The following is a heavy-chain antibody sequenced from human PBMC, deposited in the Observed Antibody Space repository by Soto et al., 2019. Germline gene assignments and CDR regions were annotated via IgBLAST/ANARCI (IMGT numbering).Heavy chain of an antibody. Sequence: GGSLRLSCTASEFTFSAYWMHWVRQAPGKGLVWVSRISSSSSTTYYADSVKGRFTISRDNARNSLYLQMNSLRDEDTAVYYCARDSMAVAGTIESDFDYWGQGTLVTVSS. CDR2: ISSSSSTT. CDR1: EFTFSAYW. V-gene: IGHV3-48*02. J-gene: IGHJ4*02. D-gene: IGHD6-19*01. CDR3: ARDSMAVAGTIESDFDY.